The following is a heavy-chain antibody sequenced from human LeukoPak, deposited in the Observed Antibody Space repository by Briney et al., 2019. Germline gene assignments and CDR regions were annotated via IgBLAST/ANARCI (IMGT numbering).Heavy chain of an antibody. J-gene: IGHJ2*01. CDR3: ARGGRWYVVLWYFDL. Sequence: SETLSLTCAVYGGSFSGYHWSWIRQPPGKGLEWIGEINHSGSTNYNPSLKSRVTISVDTSKNQFSLKLSSVTAADTAVYYCARGGRWYVVLWYFDLWGRGTLVTVSS. D-gene: IGHD4-23*01. CDR2: INHSGST. V-gene: IGHV4-34*01. CDR1: GGSFSGYH.